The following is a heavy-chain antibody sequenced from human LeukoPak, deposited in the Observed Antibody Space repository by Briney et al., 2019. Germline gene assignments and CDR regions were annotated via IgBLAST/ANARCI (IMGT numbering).Heavy chain of an antibody. CDR1: GGSFSGYY. V-gene: IGHV4-34*01. CDR3: ARAVGATPGNDAFDI. Sequence: PSETLSLTCAVYGGSFSGYYWSWIRQPPGKGLEWIGEINHSGSTNYNPSLKSRVTISVDTSKNQFSLKLSSVTAVDTAVYYCARAVGATPGNDAFDIWGQGTMVTVSS. D-gene: IGHD1-26*01. CDR2: INHSGST. J-gene: IGHJ3*02.